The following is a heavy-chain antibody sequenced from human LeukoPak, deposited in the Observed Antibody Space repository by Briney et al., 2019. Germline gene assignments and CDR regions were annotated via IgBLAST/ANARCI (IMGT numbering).Heavy chain of an antibody. CDR3: ANGLVVGSSWSAYDY. J-gene: IGHJ4*02. CDR1: GFTFSNYD. V-gene: IGHV3-23*01. CDR2: ISGSGDKK. Sequence: GGTLRLSCAASGFTFSNYDMTCVRQAPGKGLEWVAVISGSGDKKYYADSVKGRITISRDNKKNTLYLQMNSLSAEDTAVYYCANGLVVGSSWSAYDYWGQGTLVTVSS. D-gene: IGHD6-13*01.